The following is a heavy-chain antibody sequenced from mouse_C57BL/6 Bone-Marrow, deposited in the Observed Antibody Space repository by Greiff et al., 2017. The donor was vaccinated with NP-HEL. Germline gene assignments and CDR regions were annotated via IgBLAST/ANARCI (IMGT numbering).Heavy chain of an antibody. CDR2: IYPGDGDT. CDR1: GYAFSSSW. CDR3: ARGGFAY. J-gene: IGHJ3*01. V-gene: IGHV1-82*01. Sequence: VQRVESGPELVKPGASVKISCKASGYAFSSSWMNWVKQRPGKGLEWIGRIYPGDGDTNYNGKFKGKATLTADKSSSTAYMQLSSLTSEDSAVYFCARGGFAYWGQGTLVTVSA.